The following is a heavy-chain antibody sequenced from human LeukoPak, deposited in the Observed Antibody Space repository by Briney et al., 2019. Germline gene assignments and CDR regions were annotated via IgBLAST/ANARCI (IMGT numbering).Heavy chain of an antibody. CDR3: AKGMATPKVFDY. CDR2: IRYDGSNK. D-gene: IGHD5-24*01. Sequence: GGSLRLSCAASGFTFSSYGMHWVRQAPGKGLEWVAFIRYDGSNKYYADSVKGRFTISRDNSKNTLYLQMNSLRAEDTAVYYCAKGMATPKVFDYWGQGTLVTVSS. CDR1: GFTFSSYG. J-gene: IGHJ4*02. V-gene: IGHV3-30*02.